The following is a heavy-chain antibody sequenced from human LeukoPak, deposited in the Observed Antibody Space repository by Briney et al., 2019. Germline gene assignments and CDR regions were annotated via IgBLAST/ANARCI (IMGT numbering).Heavy chain of an antibody. CDR2: IYYSGNA. CDR3: ARLYGSGSDFDF. J-gene: IGHJ3*01. CDR1: GGSISSQY. Sequence: PSETLSLTCSVSGGSISSQYWSWVRQPPGKGLEWIGYIYYSGNANYNPSLKSRVTISVDTSKNQFSLKMTSVTAADTAVYYCARLYGSGSDFDFWGQGTMGTVSS. D-gene: IGHD3-10*01. V-gene: IGHV4-59*08.